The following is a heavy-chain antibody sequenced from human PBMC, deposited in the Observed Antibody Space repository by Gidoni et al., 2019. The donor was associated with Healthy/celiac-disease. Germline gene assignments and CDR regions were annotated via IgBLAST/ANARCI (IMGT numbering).Heavy chain of an antibody. CDR2: IYTSGST. J-gene: IGHJ5*02. CDR1: GGSISRGSYY. D-gene: IGHD5-12*01. CDR3: ARDIVATGGNWFDP. V-gene: IGHV4-61*02. Sequence: QVQLQESGPGLVQPSQTLSLTCPVSGGSISRGSYYWSWIRQPAGKGLEWIGRIYTSGSTNYNPSLKSRVTISVDTSKNQFSLKLSSVTAADTAVYYCARDIVATGGNWFDPWGQGTLVTVSS.